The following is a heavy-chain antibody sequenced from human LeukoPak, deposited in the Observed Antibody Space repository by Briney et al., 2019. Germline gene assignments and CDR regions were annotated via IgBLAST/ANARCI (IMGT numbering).Heavy chain of an antibody. V-gene: IGHV3-11*01. CDR3: ARDGGYDYVDD. CDR1: GFTVSSNF. J-gene: IGHJ4*02. Sequence: GGSLRLSCAASGFTVSSNFMSWVRQAPGKGLEWVSYISSSGSTIYYADSVKGRFTISRDNAKNSLYLQMNSLRAEDTAVYYCARDGGYDYVDDWGQGTLVTV. CDR2: ISSSGSTI. D-gene: IGHD5-12*01.